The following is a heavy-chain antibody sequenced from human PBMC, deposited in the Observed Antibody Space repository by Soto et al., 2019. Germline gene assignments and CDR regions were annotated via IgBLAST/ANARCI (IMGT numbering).Heavy chain of an antibody. V-gene: IGHV4-34*01. J-gene: IGHJ5*02. CDR1: GGSFSGYY. Sequence: QVQLQQWGAGLLKPSETLSLTCAVYGGSFSGYYWSWIRQPPGKGLEWIGEINHSGSTNYNPSLKSRVTMTVDTSKNQFSLKLSSVTAADTAVYYCARGRGHYDSSGYGILWGSNWFDPWGQGTLVTVSS. D-gene: IGHD3-22*01. CDR3: ARGRGHYDSSGYGILWGSNWFDP. CDR2: INHSGST.